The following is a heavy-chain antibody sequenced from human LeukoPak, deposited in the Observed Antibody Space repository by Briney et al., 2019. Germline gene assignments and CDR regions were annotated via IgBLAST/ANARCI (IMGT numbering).Heavy chain of an antibody. J-gene: IGHJ4*02. V-gene: IGHV4-34*01. CDR3: ARHRVVRGVITGYFDY. Sequence: PSETLSLTCGVYGVASSGNYWSWIRQSPGRGLEWIGEINHSGSTNYNPSLKSRVTISVDTSKNQFSLKLSSVTAADTAVYYCARHRVVRGVITGYFDYWGQGTLVTVSS. CDR1: GVASSGNY. D-gene: IGHD3-10*01. CDR2: INHSGST.